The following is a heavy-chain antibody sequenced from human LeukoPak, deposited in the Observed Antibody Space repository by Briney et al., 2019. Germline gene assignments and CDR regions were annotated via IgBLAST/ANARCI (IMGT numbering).Heavy chain of an antibody. D-gene: IGHD6-13*01. Sequence: GASVKVSCKASGYTFTGYYMHWVRQAPGQGLEWMGWINPNSGGTNYAQKFQGRVTMTRDTSISTAYMELSRLRSDDTAVYYCARERIAPNNWFDPWGQGTLVTVSS. V-gene: IGHV1-2*02. CDR3: ARERIAPNNWFDP. CDR1: GYTFTGYY. CDR2: INPNSGGT. J-gene: IGHJ5*02.